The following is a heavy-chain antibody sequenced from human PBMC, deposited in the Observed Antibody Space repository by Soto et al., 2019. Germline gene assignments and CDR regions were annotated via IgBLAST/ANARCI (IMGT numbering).Heavy chain of an antibody. D-gene: IGHD3-3*01. V-gene: IGHV1-58*01. J-gene: IGHJ6*02. CDR3: AADSHYDFWSGYLGYYYYGMDV. CDR2: IVVGSGNT. CDR1: GFTFTSSA. Sequence: SVKVSCKASGFTFTSSAVQWVRQARGQRLEWIGWIVVGSGNTNYAQKFQERVTITRDMSTSTAYMELSSLRSEDTAVYYCAADSHYDFWSGYLGYYYYGMDVWGQGTTVTVS.